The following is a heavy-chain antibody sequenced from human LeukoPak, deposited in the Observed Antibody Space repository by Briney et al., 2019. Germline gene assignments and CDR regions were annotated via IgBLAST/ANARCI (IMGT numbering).Heavy chain of an antibody. V-gene: IGHV1-69*13. Sequence: SVKVSCKASGGTFSSYAISWVRQAPGQGLEWMGGIIPIFGTANYAQKFQGRVTITADESTSTAYMELSSLRSEDTAVYYCAGVRRWYGGPYYFDYWGQGTLVSVSS. CDR1: GGTFSSYA. J-gene: IGHJ4*02. CDR3: AGVRRWYGGPYYFDY. CDR2: IIPIFGTA. D-gene: IGHD1-26*01.